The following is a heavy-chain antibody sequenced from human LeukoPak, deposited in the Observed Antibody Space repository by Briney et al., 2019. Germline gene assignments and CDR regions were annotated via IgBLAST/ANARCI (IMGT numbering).Heavy chain of an antibody. CDR1: GFTFSNYA. Sequence: GGSLRLSCAASGFTFSNYAMSWVSQGPGKGLEWVSAISGSGTSTYYADSMKGRFTISRDNFKNTLYLEMNSLRAEDTAVYYCAKGGPYYYDSSGYYYFDSWGQGTLVTVSS. D-gene: IGHD3-22*01. J-gene: IGHJ5*01. V-gene: IGHV3-23*01. CDR3: AKGGPYYYDSSGYYYFDS. CDR2: ISGSGTST.